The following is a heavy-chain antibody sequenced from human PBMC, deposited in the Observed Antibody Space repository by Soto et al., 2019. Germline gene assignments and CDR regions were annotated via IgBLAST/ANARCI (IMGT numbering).Heavy chain of an antibody. J-gene: IGHJ5*02. Sequence: PGGSLRLSCAASGFSFNNYAMNWVRQAPGKGLEWVSSISGSGDDTYYPDSVKGRFTISRDNSRNTLYLQMNSLRPEDTAIYYCAKNGYEYSTSSPWFDLWGQGTLVPVAS. V-gene: IGHV3-23*01. CDR3: AKNGYEYSTSSPWFDL. CDR1: GFSFNNYA. D-gene: IGHD6-6*01. CDR2: ISGSGDDT.